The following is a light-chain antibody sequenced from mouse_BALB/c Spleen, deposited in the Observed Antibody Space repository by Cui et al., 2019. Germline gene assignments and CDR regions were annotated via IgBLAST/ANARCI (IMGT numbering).Light chain of an antibody. CDR2: STA. CDR3: QQYSGYPLT. J-gene: IGKJ4*01. Sequence: ENVLTQSPAIMSASPGEKATVTFRPSSSGSSGYLPWYQQKSGASPKLCIYSTANLASGVPGRFSGSGSGTSYSLTISSVEAENAATYYCQQYSGYPLTFGSGTKLEIK. V-gene: IGKV4-57-1*01. CDR1: SSGSSGY.